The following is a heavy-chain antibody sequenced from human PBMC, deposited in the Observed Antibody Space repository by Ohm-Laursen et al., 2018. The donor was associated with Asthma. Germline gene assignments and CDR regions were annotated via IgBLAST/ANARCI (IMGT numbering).Heavy chain of an antibody. CDR1: GFTFRSYA. D-gene: IGHD5-18*01. CDR3: ARPRSNSYGAPDAFDI. V-gene: IGHV3-30*14. CDR2: GGSYYDGGLK. J-gene: IGHJ3*02. Sequence: SLRLSCAASGFTFRSYAMHWVRQAPGKGLEWVAVGGSYYDGGLKYYADSVNGRFTISRDNSKNTLYLQMNSLRAEDTAVYYCARPRSNSYGAPDAFDIWGQGTMVTVSS.